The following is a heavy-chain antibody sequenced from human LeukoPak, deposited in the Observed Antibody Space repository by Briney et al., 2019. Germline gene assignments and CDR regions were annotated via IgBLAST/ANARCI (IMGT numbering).Heavy chain of an antibody. CDR3: ASIFIEAAGTWGLDP. Sequence: GASVKVSCKASGYTVTSYYMHWVRQAPGQGLEWMGIINPSGGSTSYAQKFQGRVTMTRDTSTSTVYMELSSLRSEDTAVYYCASIFIEAAGTWGLDPWGQGTLVTVSS. D-gene: IGHD6-13*01. CDR2: INPSGGST. J-gene: IGHJ5*02. CDR1: GYTVTSYY. V-gene: IGHV1-46*03.